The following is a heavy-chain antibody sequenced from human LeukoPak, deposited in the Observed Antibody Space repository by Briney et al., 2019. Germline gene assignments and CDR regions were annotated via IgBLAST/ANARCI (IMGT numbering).Heavy chain of an antibody. V-gene: IGHV3-48*04. J-gene: IGHJ4*02. CDR2: ISSSSSTI. D-gene: IGHD3-16*01. Sequence: GGSLKLSCAASGFSFSSYGMNWARQSPGKGLEWDSYISSSSSTISYADSVKGRFTISRDNAKNSLYLQMNSLRADDTAVYYCAKRGASASIWVYWGQGTLVTVSS. CDR1: GFSFSSYG. CDR3: AKRGASASIWVY.